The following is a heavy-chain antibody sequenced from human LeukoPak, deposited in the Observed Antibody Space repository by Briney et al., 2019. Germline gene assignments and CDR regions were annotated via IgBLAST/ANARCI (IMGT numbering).Heavy chain of an antibody. Sequence: ASVTVSFMSSLGTYSSYAISWVRQAPCQGLAWMGGIIPIFGTANNAQKFQGRDTITADESTSTAYMELSSLRSEETAVYYCARDDSSPTVTHLSWFDPWGQGTLVTVSS. CDR1: LGTYSSYA. CDR3: ARDDSSPTVTHLSWFDP. CDR2: IIPIFGTA. J-gene: IGHJ5*02. V-gene: IGHV1-69*13. D-gene: IGHD4-17*01.